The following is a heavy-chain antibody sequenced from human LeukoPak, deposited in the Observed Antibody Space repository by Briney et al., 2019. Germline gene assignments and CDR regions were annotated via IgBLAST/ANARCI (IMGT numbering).Heavy chain of an antibody. CDR1: GYTFTNYG. Sequence: ASVKVSCKASGYTFTNYGLNWVRQVPGQGLEWMGWISANNRNRDYAQRAQGRVTMTADTSTSTAYMELTSLTSDDTAVYYCARGHSLYYENSAYYYFDYWGQGTVVTVSS. CDR2: ISANNRNR. D-gene: IGHD3-22*01. J-gene: IGHJ4*02. V-gene: IGHV1-18*01. CDR3: ARGHSLYYENSAYYYFDY.